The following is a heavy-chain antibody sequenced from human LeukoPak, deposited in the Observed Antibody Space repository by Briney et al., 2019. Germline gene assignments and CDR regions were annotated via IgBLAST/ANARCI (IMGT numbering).Heavy chain of an antibody. D-gene: IGHD1-26*01. Sequence: NSGGSLRLSCAASGFTFSSFTMNWVRQAPGKGLEWVAAISSSSRDIFYADSVKGRFSTSRDNTQNSLSLQMNSLRAEDTAVYYCVREAAATLFDYWGQGTLVTVSS. CDR1: GFTFSSFT. V-gene: IGHV3-21*01. J-gene: IGHJ4*02. CDR2: ISSSSRDI. CDR3: VREAAATLFDY.